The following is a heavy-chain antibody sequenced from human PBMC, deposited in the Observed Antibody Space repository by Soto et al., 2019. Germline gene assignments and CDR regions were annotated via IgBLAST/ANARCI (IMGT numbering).Heavy chain of an antibody. CDR3: ARGQLDPTSLYYGMDV. J-gene: IGHJ6*02. V-gene: IGHV4-34*01. CDR1: CGSFSGYY. Sequence: SETLSLTCAVYCGSFSGYYCSWIRQPPGKGLEWIGEINHSGSTNYNPSLKSRVTISVDTSKNQFSLKLSSVTAADTAVYYCARGQLDPTSLYYGMDVWGQGTTVT. D-gene: IGHD1-1*01. CDR2: INHSGST.